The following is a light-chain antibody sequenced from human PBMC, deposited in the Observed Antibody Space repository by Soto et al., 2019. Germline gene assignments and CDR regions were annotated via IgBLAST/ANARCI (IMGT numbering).Light chain of an antibody. Sequence: IQLTQSPSSVSASVGDRVTITCRASQGITSYLAWYQQRPGKAPGLLIYSASTLQSGVPSRFSGSGYGTDFSLTISNLQPEDFATYYCQQLYSHPLTFGGVTKVDIK. CDR2: SAS. CDR3: QQLYSHPLT. J-gene: IGKJ4*01. V-gene: IGKV1-9*01. CDR1: QGITSY.